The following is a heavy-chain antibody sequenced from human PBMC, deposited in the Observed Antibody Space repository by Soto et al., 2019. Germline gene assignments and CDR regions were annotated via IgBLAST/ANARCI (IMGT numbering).Heavy chain of an antibody. CDR1: GFTFSDSA. D-gene: IGHD2-21*01. CDR2: IRSKANDYAT. J-gene: IGHJ4*02. Sequence: EVQLVESGGGLVQPGGSLKLSCAASGFTFSDSAIQWVRQASGKGLEWVGRIRSKANDYATAYAASVKGRFTISRDDSQNTAYLQMNSLKTEDTAVYYCVRHVGETYFDYWGQGTLVTVSS. CDR3: VRHVGETYFDY. V-gene: IGHV3-73*01.